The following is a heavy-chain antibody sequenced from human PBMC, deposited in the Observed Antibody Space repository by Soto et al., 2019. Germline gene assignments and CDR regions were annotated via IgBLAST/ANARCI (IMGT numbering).Heavy chain of an antibody. CDR3: AKNPGYHYDSTGYHFDY. CDR1: EFTFSNYA. D-gene: IGHD3-22*01. Sequence: EVQLLESGGGLVQPGGSLRLSCAASEFTFSNYAMSWVRQAPGKGLEWVSAISYGGGTTYYADSVKGRFTISRDNSKNTLYLQMNSLRAEDTAVYYCAKNPGYHYDSTGYHFDYWGQGTLVTVSS. V-gene: IGHV3-23*01. J-gene: IGHJ4*02. CDR2: ISYGGGTT.